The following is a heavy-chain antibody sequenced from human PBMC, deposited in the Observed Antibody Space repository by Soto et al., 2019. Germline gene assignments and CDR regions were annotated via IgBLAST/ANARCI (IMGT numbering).Heavy chain of an antibody. D-gene: IGHD1-1*01. CDR2: ISYDGNNK. CDR1: GFTFRSYG. Sequence: GGSLRLSCAAAGFTFRSYGMHWVRQAPGKGLEWVAVISYDGNNKYYADSVKGRLTISRDNSKNTVSLQMNSLRVEDTAVYYCAKERTRHFDYWGQGVPVTVSS. V-gene: IGHV3-30*18. CDR3: AKERTRHFDY. J-gene: IGHJ4*02.